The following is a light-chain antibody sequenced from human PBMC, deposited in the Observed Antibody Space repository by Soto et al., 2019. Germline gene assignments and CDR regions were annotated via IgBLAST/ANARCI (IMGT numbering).Light chain of an antibody. CDR2: WAS. CDR3: QQYYSTPWT. Sequence: DIVMTQSPDSLAVSLGERATINCKSSQSILYSSNNKNYLAWYQQKPGQPPKLLIYWASTRESGVPDRCSGSGSWTAFTPTTSSLQAEDVAVYYCQQYYSTPWTFGQGTKVEIK. J-gene: IGKJ1*01. V-gene: IGKV4-1*01. CDR1: QSILYSSNNKNY.